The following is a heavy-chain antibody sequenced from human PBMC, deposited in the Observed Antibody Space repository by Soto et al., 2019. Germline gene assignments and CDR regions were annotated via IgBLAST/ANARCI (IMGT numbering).Heavy chain of an antibody. CDR3: ARGGSYCSGGSCYRYYFDY. CDR1: GFTFDDYG. D-gene: IGHD2-15*01. CDR2: INWNGGST. Sequence: GGSLILSCAASGFTFDDYGMSWVRQAPGKGLEWVSGINWNGGSTGYADSVKGRFTISRDNAKNSLYLQMNSLRAEDTALYYCARGGSYCSGGSCYRYYFDYWGQGTLVTVSS. J-gene: IGHJ4*02. V-gene: IGHV3-20*04.